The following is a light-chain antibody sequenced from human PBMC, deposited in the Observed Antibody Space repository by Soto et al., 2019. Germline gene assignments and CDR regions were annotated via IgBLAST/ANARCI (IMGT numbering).Light chain of an antibody. Sequence: QSALTQPASVSGSPGQSITISCTGTSSDVGGYNYVSWYQQPPGKAPKLIIYAVSNRPSGVSNRFSGSKSGNTASLTITGLQADDEGDYYCSSYTTRTTLYVFGTGTKVTVL. CDR1: SSDVGGYNY. V-gene: IGLV2-14*01. J-gene: IGLJ1*01. CDR2: AVS. CDR3: SSYTTRTTLYV.